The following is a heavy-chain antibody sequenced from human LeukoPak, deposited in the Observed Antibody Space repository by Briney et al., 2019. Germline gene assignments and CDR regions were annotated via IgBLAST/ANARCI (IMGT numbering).Heavy chain of an antibody. CDR2: MNPNSGNT. J-gene: IGHJ5*02. Sequence: ASVKVSCKASGYTFTSYDINWVRQATGQGLEWMGWMNPNSGNTGYAQKFQGRVTITRNTSISTAYMELSSLRSEDTAVYYCARDRVEVGNWFDPWGQGTLVTVSS. CDR1: GYTFTSYD. D-gene: IGHD3-22*01. V-gene: IGHV1-8*03. CDR3: ARDRVEVGNWFDP.